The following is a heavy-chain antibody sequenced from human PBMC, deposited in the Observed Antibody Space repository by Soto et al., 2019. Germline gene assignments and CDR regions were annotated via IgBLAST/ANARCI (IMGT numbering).Heavy chain of an antibody. CDR2: ISYDGSNK. CDR1: GFTFSSYA. V-gene: IGHV3-30-3*01. D-gene: IGHD6-13*01. Sequence: LRLSCAASGFTFSSYAMHWVRQAPGKGLEWVAVISYDGSNKYYADSVKGRFTISRDNSKNTLYLQMNSLRAEDTAVYYCARDKDSSSWYQYYYGMDVWGQGTTVTVSS. J-gene: IGHJ6*02. CDR3: ARDKDSSSWYQYYYGMDV.